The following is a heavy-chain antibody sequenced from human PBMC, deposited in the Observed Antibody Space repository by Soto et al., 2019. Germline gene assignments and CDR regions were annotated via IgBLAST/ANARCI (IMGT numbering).Heavy chain of an antibody. V-gene: IGHV3-15*01. CDR3: TTGLEWFGFPDY. D-gene: IGHD3-10*01. J-gene: IGHJ4*02. CDR2: IKSKTDGGTT. CDR1: GFTFSNAW. Sequence: GGSLRLSCAASGFTFSNAWMSWVRQAPGKGLEWVGRIKSKTDGGTTDYAAPVKGRFTISRDDSKNTLYLQMNSLKTEDTAVYYCTTGLEWFGFPDYWGQGTLVTVSS.